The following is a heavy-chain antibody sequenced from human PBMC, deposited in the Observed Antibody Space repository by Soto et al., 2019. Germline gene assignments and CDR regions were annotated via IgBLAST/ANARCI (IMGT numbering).Heavy chain of an antibody. D-gene: IGHD2-15*01. V-gene: IGHV3-11*04. CDR2: ISDTGGTK. J-gene: IGHJ6*02. Sequence: GSLRLSCAASGFTFSDYYMSRIRQAPGKGLEWVSYISDTGGTKYYAESVKGRFTISRDNTKSSLYLQMNSLRAEDTAVYYCAREMVIAATNHYYYGMDVWGQRTTVTVS. CDR3: AREMVIAATNHYYYGMDV. CDR1: GFTFSDYY.